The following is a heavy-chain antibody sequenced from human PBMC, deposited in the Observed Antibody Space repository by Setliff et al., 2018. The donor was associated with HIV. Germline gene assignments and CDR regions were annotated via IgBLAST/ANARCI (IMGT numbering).Heavy chain of an antibody. CDR3: ARDRYGGTYDAFEI. V-gene: IGHV4-61*09. Sequence: PSETLSLTCTVSGGSITSGSYYWSWIRQPAGKGLEWIGHIYTSGSTNYNPSLKSRVIMSVDTSKKQFYLKLSYVTAADTAVYYCARDRYGGTYDAFEIWGQGTMVTVSS. J-gene: IGHJ3*02. CDR2: IYTSGST. CDR1: GGSITSGSYY. D-gene: IGHD1-26*01.